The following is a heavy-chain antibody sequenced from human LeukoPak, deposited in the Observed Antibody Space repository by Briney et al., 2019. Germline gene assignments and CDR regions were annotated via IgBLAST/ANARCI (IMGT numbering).Heavy chain of an antibody. D-gene: IGHD6-13*01. CDR3: TGHPGIASDLGV. CDR1: GYTFTSYW. Sequence: GESLRISCQGSGYTFTSYWISWVRQMPGGGLEWMGRIDPSDCYTNYSPSFQGHVTISADKSITTAYLQWSSLKASDTAIYYCTGHPGIASDLGVWGQGTTVTVSS. V-gene: IGHV5-10-1*01. CDR2: IDPSDCYT. J-gene: IGHJ6*02.